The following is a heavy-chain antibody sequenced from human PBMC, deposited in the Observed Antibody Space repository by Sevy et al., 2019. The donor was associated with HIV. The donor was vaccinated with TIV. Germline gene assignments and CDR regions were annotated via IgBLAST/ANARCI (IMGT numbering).Heavy chain of an antibody. V-gene: IGHV3-23*01. CDR3: AKEGGGYNYDSSGLFDY. D-gene: IGHD3-22*01. CDR2: ISGSGYST. J-gene: IGHJ4*02. Sequence: GGSLRLSCAASGFTFSSYAMTWVRQAPGKGLEWVSGISGSGYSTYYADSVKGRFTISRDNSKNTLYLQMNSLRAEDTAVDYFAKEGGGYNYDSSGLFDYWGQGTLVTVSS. CDR1: GFTFSSYA.